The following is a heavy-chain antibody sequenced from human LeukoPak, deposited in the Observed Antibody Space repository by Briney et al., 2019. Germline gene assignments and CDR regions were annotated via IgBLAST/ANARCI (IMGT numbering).Heavy chain of an antibody. J-gene: IGHJ4*02. D-gene: IGHD1-1*01. CDR2: IYYSGST. V-gene: IGHV4-31*03. Sequence: PSQTLSLTCTVSGGSISSGGYYWSWIRQYPGKGLEWIGSIYYSGSTNYNPSLQGRVTISLDTSRNQFSLKLSSVTAADTAVYYCASGDNDPLFDYWGQGTLVTVSS. CDR1: GGSISSGGYY. CDR3: ASGDNDPLFDY.